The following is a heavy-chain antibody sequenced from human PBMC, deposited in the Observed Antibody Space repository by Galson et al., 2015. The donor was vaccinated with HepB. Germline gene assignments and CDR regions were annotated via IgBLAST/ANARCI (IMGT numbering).Heavy chain of an antibody. CDR2: KRSKTYGGTT. D-gene: IGHD2-2*01. J-gene: IGHJ4*02. CDR3: SRVTDCSGTSCNDY. V-gene: IGHV3-49*03. Sequence: SLRLSCAASGFTLGDYAMNWFRQAPGKGLEWVGFKRSKTYGGTTEYGASVKGRFTISRDDSKSIAYLQMNSLKTEDTAVYYCSRVTDCSGTSCNDYWGQGTLVTVSS. CDR1: GFTLGDYA.